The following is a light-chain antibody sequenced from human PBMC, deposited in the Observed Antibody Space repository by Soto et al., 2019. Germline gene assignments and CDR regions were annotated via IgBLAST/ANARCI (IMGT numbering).Light chain of an antibody. CDR2: PAT. CDR1: EGIYGF. CDR3: QQLNSFPHT. Sequence: DLQLTQSPPFLSASVGDTVTLTCRASEGIYGFLAWYQQKPGTAPKLLIYPATTLQAGVPSRFTGSGSGTEFTLAVRDVQPDDCATYYCQQLNSFPHTFGQGTKLEIE. V-gene: IGKV1-9*01. J-gene: IGKJ2*01.